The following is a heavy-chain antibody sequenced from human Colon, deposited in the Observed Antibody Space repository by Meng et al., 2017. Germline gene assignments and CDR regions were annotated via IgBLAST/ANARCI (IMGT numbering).Heavy chain of an antibody. J-gene: IGHJ4*02. Sequence: QVQLGQSGAELRKPGASVTVSCKASGYSFRTYAINWVRQAPGQGLQWMGWINMYTGDPSYVEGFAGRFVFSLDISVSTAYLQISSLKAEDTAVYFCVRHNGDSDFDYWGQGTLVTVSS. CDR3: VRHNGDSDFDY. D-gene: IGHD2-21*02. V-gene: IGHV7-4-1*02. CDR1: GYSFRTYA. CDR2: INMYTGDP.